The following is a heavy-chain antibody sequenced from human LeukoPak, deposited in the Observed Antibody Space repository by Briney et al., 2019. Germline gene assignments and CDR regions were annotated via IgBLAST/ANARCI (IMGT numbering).Heavy chain of an antibody. Sequence: GGSLRLSCAASGFTFSSYCMHWVRLAPGKGLEWVALISNDASNKHYADSVKGRFTISRDNSENMLYLQMNSLRAEDTAVYYCAKDLYYGYYFDDWGQGTLVTVSS. D-gene: IGHD3-16*01. V-gene: IGHV3-30*18. CDR3: AKDLYYGYYFDD. J-gene: IGHJ4*02. CDR2: ISNDASNK. CDR1: GFTFSSYC.